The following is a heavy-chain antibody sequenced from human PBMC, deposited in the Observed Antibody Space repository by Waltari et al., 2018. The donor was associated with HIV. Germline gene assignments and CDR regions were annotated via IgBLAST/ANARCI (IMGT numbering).Heavy chain of an antibody. V-gene: IGHV4-61*02. CDR3: ARDTADTAIVLYAFDI. CDR2: IYTSGST. D-gene: IGHD5-18*01. Sequence: QVQLQESGPGLVKPSQTLSLTCTVSGGSISSGSSYGSWLRQPAVKGLEWIGRIYTSGSTNYNPSLKSRVTISVDTSKNQFSLKLSSVPAADTAVYYCARDTADTAIVLYAFDIWGQGTMVTVSS. CDR1: GGSISSGSSY. J-gene: IGHJ3*02.